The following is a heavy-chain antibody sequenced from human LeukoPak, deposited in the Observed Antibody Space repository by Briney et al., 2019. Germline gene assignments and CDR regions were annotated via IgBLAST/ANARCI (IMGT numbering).Heavy chain of an antibody. CDR3: AKREYNFWSGYFF. J-gene: IGHJ4*02. Sequence: PGGSLRLSCAPSGFTFSSYAMTWVRQAPGKGLEWVSSINDSGGSTYYADSVKGRFTISRDNSKNTLYLQMNSLRAEDTAVYYCAKREYNFWSGYFFWGQGTLVTVSS. CDR1: GFTFSSYA. V-gene: IGHV3-23*01. D-gene: IGHD3-3*01. CDR2: INDSGGST.